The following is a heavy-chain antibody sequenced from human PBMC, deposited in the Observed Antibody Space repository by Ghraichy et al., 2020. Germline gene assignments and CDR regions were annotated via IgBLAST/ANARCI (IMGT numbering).Heavy chain of an antibody. D-gene: IGHD2-15*01. CDR1: GFSFSGFS. Sequence: GESLNISCAASGFSFSGFSMNWVRQAPGKGLEWVSYISSASDTTYYADSVKGRFTISRDNAKNSLFLQMNTLRAEDTAVYYCASLGYCSGGKCPWGQGTLVTVSS. CDR3: ASLGYCSGGKCP. CDR2: ISSASDTT. J-gene: IGHJ5*02. V-gene: IGHV3-48*01.